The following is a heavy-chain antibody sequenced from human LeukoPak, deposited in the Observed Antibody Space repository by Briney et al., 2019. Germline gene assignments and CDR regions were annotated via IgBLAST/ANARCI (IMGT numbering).Heavy chain of an antibody. J-gene: IGHJ4*02. CDR3: ARESYGGSYCY. Sequence: GGSLRLSCAASGLTFSSYAMHWVRQAPGKGLEWVAVISYDGSNKCYADSVKGRFTISRDNSKNTLYLQMNSLRAEDTAVYYCARESYGGSYCYWGQGTLVTVSS. CDR2: ISYDGSNK. V-gene: IGHV3-30*04. CDR1: GLTFSSYA. D-gene: IGHD1-26*01.